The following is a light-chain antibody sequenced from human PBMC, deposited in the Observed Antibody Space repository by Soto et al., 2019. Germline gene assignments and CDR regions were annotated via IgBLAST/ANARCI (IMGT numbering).Light chain of an antibody. V-gene: IGLV1-40*01. J-gene: IGLJ1*01. Sequence: QSVLTQPPSVSGAPGQRVTISCTGSSSNIGAGYDVHWYQQLPGTAPKLLIYDNTNRPSGVPDRFSGSRSGTSASLAITGLQTEDEADHYCQSYDSSLRGSRVFGTGTKVTVL. CDR2: DNT. CDR1: SSNIGAGYD. CDR3: QSYDSSLRGSRV.